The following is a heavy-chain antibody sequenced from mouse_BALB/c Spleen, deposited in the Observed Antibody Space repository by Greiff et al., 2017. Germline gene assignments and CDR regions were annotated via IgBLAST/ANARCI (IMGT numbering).Heavy chain of an antibody. Sequence: EVKLVESGPGLVKPSQSLSLTCTVTGYSITSDYAWNWIRQFPGNKLEWMGYISYSGSTSYNPSLKSRISITRDTSKNQFFLQLNSVTTEDTATYYCAKYPLYGSSTGFAYWGQGTLVTVSA. D-gene: IGHD1-1*01. CDR2: ISYSGST. CDR3: AKYPLYGSSTGFAY. V-gene: IGHV3-2*02. CDR1: GYSITSDYA. J-gene: IGHJ3*01.